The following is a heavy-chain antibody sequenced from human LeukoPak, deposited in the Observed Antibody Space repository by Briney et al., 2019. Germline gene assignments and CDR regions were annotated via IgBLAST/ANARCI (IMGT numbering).Heavy chain of an antibody. CDR3: AKALRAPHRPVYSYYYMDV. V-gene: IGHV3-23*01. Sequence: PGGSLRLSCAASELTFSSYAMNWVRQAPGKGLEWVSTISGSGDTTYYADSVKGRFTISRDKSKNTVFLQMNSLRADDTAVYYCAKALRAPHRPVYSYYYMDVWGKGTTVTVSS. CDR2: ISGSGDTT. CDR1: ELTFSSYA. J-gene: IGHJ6*03.